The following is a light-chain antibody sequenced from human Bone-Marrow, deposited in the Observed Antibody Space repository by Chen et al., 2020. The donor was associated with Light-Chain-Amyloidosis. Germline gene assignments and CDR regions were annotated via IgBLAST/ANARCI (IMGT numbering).Light chain of an antibody. Sequence: SYVLTQPPSVSVAPGKTARITCGGKNIGSKSVHWYQQKPGQAPVLVIYYDSDRPSGIPERFSGSNSGNTATLTISRVEAGDEADYYCQVWDSSSDHRIWVFGGGTKLTVL. CDR2: YDS. J-gene: IGLJ3*02. CDR1: NIGSKS. CDR3: QVWDSSSDHRIWV. V-gene: IGLV3-21*04.